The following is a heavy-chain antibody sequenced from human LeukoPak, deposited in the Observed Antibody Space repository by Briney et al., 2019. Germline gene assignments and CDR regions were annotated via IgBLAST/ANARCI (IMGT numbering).Heavy chain of an antibody. V-gene: IGHV1-18*01. CDR3: ARGGLSVWGSYRYTSGYFDY. CDR1: GYTFTSYG. J-gene: IGHJ4*02. CDR2: ISAYNGNT. Sequence: ASVKVSCKASGYTFTSYGISWVRQAPGQGLEWMGWISAYNGNTNYAQKLQGRVNMTTDTSTSTAYMELRSLRSDDTAVYYCARGGLSVWGSYRYTSGYFDYWGQGTLVTVSS. D-gene: IGHD3-16*02.